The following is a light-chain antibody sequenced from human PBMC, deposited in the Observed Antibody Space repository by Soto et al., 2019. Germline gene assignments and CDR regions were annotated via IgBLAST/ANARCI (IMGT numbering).Light chain of an antibody. CDR2: KAS. V-gene: IGKV1-5*03. CDR1: QIIDSW. J-gene: IGKJ1*01. Sequence: DIQMTQSPSTLSASVGDRVAITCRASQIIDSWLAWYQHKPGKAPKLLIFKASTLETGVPSRFSGSGSETEFTLTISSLQPDDSATYYCQPYNSYSRTFGQGTKVDIK. CDR3: QPYNSYSRT.